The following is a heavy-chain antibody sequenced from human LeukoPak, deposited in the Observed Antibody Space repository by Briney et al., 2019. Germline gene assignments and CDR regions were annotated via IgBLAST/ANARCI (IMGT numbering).Heavy chain of an antibody. V-gene: IGHV3-73*01. CDR2: IRSKANSYAT. J-gene: IGHJ4*02. D-gene: IGHD3-10*01. CDR1: GFTFSGSA. Sequence: GGSLRLSCAASGFTFSGSAIHWVRQASGKGLEWVGRIRSKANSYATEYAASVKGRFTISRDDSKNTAYLQMNSLKTEDTAVYYCTRYLDGGDSRPFDYWGQGTLVTVSS. CDR3: TRYLDGGDSRPFDY.